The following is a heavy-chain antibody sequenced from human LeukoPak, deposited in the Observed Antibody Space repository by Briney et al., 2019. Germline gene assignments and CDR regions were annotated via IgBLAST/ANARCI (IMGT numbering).Heavy chain of an antibody. CDR3: ASANYDSSGYYLAAFDY. J-gene: IGHJ4*02. CDR1: GFTFSSYA. D-gene: IGHD3-22*01. CDR2: ISYDGSNK. V-gene: IGHV3-30-3*01. Sequence: GGSLRLSCAASGFTFSSYAVHWVRQAPGRGLEWVAVISYDGSNKYYADSVKGRFSISRDNSKNTLYLQMNSLRAEDTAVYYCASANYDSSGYYLAAFDYWGQGTLVTVSS.